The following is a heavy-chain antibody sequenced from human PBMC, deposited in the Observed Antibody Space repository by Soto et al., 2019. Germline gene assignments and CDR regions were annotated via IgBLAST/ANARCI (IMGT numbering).Heavy chain of an antibody. CDR3: ARAKPVRYYYYYGMDV. V-gene: IGHV1-46*03. CDR2: INPSGGST. Sequence: ASVKVSCKASGYTFTSYYMHWVRQAPGQGLEWMGIINPSGGSTSYAQKFQGRVTMTRDTSTSTVYMELSSLRSEDTAVYYCARAKPVRYYYYYGMDVWGQGTTVTVSS. J-gene: IGHJ6*02. CDR1: GYTFTSYY.